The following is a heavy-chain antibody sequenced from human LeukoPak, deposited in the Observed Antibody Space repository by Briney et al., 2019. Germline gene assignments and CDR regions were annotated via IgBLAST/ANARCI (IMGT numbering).Heavy chain of an antibody. CDR3: AKDRDGSGSYYKTFDY. D-gene: IGHD3-10*01. V-gene: IGHV3-30*02. J-gene: IGHJ4*02. Sequence: LAGGSLRLSCTASEFTFSKYGMHWVRQAPGKGLEGVTFIQYDGSYKYYAESVKGRFTISRDNSKNTLYLQMNSLTAEDTAVYYCAKDRDGSGSYYKTFDYWGQGTLVTVSS. CDR1: EFTFSKYG. CDR2: IQYDGSYK.